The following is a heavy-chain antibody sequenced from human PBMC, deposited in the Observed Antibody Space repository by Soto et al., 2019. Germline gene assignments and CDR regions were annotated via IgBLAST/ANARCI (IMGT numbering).Heavy chain of an antibody. Sequence: PSETLSLTCAVYGGSFSGYYWSWIRQPPGKGLEWIGEINHSGSTNYNPSLKSRVTISVDTSKNQFSLKLSSVTAAATAVYYCARRRLDYDGSGKYNWFDPWGQRTLVTVSS. CDR3: ARRRLDYDGSGKYNWFDP. CDR1: GGSFSGYY. V-gene: IGHV4-34*01. CDR2: INHSGST. J-gene: IGHJ5*02. D-gene: IGHD3-10*01.